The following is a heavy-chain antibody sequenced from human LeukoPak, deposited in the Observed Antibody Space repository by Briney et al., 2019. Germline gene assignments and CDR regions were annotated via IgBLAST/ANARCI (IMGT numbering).Heavy chain of an antibody. J-gene: IGHJ6*02. D-gene: IGHD6-13*01. Sequence: GGSLRLSCAASGFTFSSYIMNWDRQAPGKGLEWVSSISSSSSYIYYADSVKGRFTISRDNAKNSLYLQMNSLRAEDTAVYYCARDQGAAAGTRVYYYGMDVWGQGTTVTVSS. V-gene: IGHV3-21*01. CDR1: GFTFSSYI. CDR2: ISSSSSYI. CDR3: ARDQGAAAGTRVYYYGMDV.